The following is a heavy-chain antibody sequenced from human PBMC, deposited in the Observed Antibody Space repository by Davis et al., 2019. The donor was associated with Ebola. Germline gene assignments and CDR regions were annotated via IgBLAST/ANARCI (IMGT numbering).Heavy chain of an antibody. CDR1: GFVFSSYV. D-gene: IGHD6-19*01. J-gene: IGHJ3*01. CDR3: AKDTSNVWFDV. V-gene: IGHV3-23*01. Sequence: GESLKISCAASGFVFSSYVMSWVRRAPGKGLEWVSTLGLSADTYYADSVKGRFTISRDISKNTLHLQMNSLRVEDTAIYYCAKDTSNVWFDVWGQGTMVTVSS. CDR2: LGLSADT.